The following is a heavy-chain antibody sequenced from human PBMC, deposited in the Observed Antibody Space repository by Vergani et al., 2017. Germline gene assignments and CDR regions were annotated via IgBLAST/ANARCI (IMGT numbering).Heavy chain of an antibody. D-gene: IGHD4-17*01. J-gene: IGHJ5*02. CDR1: GFTFSSYW. CDR3: AGPDDGYYSFDP. CDR2: INSDGSST. V-gene: IGHV3-74*01. Sequence: EVQLVESGGGLVQPGGSLRLSCAASGFTFSSYWMHWVRQAPGKGLGWVSRINSDGSSTSYADSVEGRFTISRDKAKNTLYLQMNSLGAEDTAVYYCAGPDDGYYSFDPWGQGTLVTVSS.